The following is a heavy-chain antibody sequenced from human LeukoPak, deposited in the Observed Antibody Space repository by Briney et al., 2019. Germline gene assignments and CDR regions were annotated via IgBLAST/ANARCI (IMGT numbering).Heavy chain of an antibody. Sequence: ASVKVSCKASGYTFTSYGISWVRRAPGQGLEWMGWISAYNGNTNYAQKLQGRVTMTTDTSTSTAYMELRSLRSDDTAVYYCARDPHYDILTGYYVDYWGQGTLVTVSS. J-gene: IGHJ4*02. CDR1: GYTFTSYG. D-gene: IGHD3-9*01. V-gene: IGHV1-18*01. CDR2: ISAYNGNT. CDR3: ARDPHYDILTGYYVDY.